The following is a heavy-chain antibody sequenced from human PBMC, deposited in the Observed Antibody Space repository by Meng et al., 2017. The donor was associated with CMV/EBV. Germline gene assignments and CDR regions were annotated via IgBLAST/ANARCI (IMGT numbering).Heavy chain of an antibody. CDR2: IKQDGSEK. D-gene: IGHD2-8*01. Sequence: GALRLSCAASGFTFSSYWMSWVRQAPGKGLEWVANIKQDGSEKYYVDSVKGRFTISRDNAKNSLYLQMNSLRAEDTAVYYCARDKKTKYYYYGMDVWGQGTTVTVSS. V-gene: IGHV3-7*01. CDR3: ARDKKTKYYYYGMDV. J-gene: IGHJ6*02. CDR1: GFTFSSYW.